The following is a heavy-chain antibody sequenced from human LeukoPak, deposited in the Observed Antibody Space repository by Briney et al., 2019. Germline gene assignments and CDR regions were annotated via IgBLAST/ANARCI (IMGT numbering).Heavy chain of an antibody. Sequence: GGSLRLSCAASGFTFSSYGMHWVRQAPGKGLEWVAVIWYDGSNKYYADSVKGRFTTSRDNSKNTLYLQMNSLRAEDTAVYYCAKAGSGGPYYFDYWGQGTLVTVSS. CDR2: IWYDGSNK. J-gene: IGHJ4*02. CDR1: GFTFSSYG. V-gene: IGHV3-33*06. CDR3: AKAGSGGPYYFDY. D-gene: IGHD3-10*01.